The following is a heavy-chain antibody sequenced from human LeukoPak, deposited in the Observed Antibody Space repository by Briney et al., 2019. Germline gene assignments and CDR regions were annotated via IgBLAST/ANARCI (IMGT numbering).Heavy chain of an antibody. Sequence: GGSLRLSCAASGFTFSSYGMHWVRQAPGKGLEWVAVISYDGSNKYYADSVKGRFTISRDNSKNTLYLQMNSLRAEDTAVYYCAKDLYYYDSSGYPPEFDPWGQGTLVTVSS. J-gene: IGHJ5*02. CDR1: GFTFSSYG. V-gene: IGHV3-30*18. D-gene: IGHD3-22*01. CDR3: AKDLYYYDSSGYPPEFDP. CDR2: ISYDGSNK.